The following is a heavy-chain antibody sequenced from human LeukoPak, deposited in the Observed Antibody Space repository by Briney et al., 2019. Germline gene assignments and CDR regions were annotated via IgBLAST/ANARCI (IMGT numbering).Heavy chain of an antibody. J-gene: IGHJ3*02. Sequence: GGSLRLSCAASGFTFSSYNMNWVRQAPGKGLEWVSSISSSSNYIYYADSVKGRFTISRDNAKNSLYLQMNSLRAEDTALYYCAKGILVEPPDAFDIWGQGTMVTVSS. CDR3: AKGILVEPPDAFDI. V-gene: IGHV3-21*04. CDR2: ISSSSNYI. D-gene: IGHD2-15*01. CDR1: GFTFSSYN.